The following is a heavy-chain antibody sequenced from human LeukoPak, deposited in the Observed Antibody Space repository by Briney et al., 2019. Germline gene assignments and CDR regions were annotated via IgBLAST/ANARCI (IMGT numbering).Heavy chain of an antibody. CDR1: GFTFSSYW. CDR3: ARTQYYDILTGYSPFFDY. J-gene: IGHJ4*02. D-gene: IGHD3-9*01. Sequence: GGSLRLSCAASGFTFSSYWMSWVRQAPGKGLEWVAHIKQDGSEKYYVDSVKGRFTISRDNAKNSLYLQMNSLRAEDTAVYYCARTQYYDILTGYSPFFDYWGQGTLVTVSS. CDR2: IKQDGSEK. V-gene: IGHV3-7*03.